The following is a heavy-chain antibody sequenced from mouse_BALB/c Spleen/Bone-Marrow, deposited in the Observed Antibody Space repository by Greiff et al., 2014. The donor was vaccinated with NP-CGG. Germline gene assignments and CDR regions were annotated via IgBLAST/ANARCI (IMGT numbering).Heavy chain of an antibody. CDR1: GYTFTRYW. D-gene: IGHD1-2*01. CDR2: INPSNGRT. CDR3: AREAYYGPDY. Sequence: QVQLQQSGAELVKPGALVKLSCKASGYTFTRYWVGWGKQRPGQGLEWIGEINPSNGRTNYNEKFKSKATLTVDKSSSTAYMQLSSLTSEDSAVYYCAREAYYGPDYWGQGTTLTVSS. V-gene: IGHV1S81*02. J-gene: IGHJ2*01.